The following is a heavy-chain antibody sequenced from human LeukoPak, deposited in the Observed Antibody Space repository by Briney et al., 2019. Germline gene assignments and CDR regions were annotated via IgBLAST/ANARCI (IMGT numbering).Heavy chain of an antibody. CDR2: INAGNGNT. J-gene: IGHJ6*02. CDR3: ASSTGGDYYYGMDV. CDR1: GYTFTSYA. Sequence: ASVKVSCKASGYTFTSYAMHWVRQAPGQRLEWMGWINAGNGNTKYSQKFQGRVTITADESTSTAYMELSSLRSEDTAVYYCASSTGGDYYYGMDVWGQGTTVTVSS. D-gene: IGHD4-17*01. V-gene: IGHV1-3*01.